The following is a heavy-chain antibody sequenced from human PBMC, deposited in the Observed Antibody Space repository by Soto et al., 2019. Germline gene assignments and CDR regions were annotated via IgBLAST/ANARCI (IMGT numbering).Heavy chain of an antibody. CDR1: GFSLSTTGVG. Sequence: QITLKESGPSLGKPTQTLTLTCTFSGFSLSTTGVGVVWIRQPPGKALEWLALIYWDDDKHYSPSLRSRLTITKDTTKNQVVLTLTNVDPVDTATYYCAHVGGLEQWLYRLDHWGEGTLVTVSS. CDR3: AHVGGLEQWLYRLDH. D-gene: IGHD6-19*01. V-gene: IGHV2-5*02. CDR2: IYWDDDK. J-gene: IGHJ4*02.